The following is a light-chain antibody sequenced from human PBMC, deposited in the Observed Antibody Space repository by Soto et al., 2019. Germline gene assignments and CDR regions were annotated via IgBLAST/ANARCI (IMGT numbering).Light chain of an antibody. CDR1: HNVGLS. J-gene: IGKJ4*01. Sequence: EVVLTQSPATLSLSPGEGATLSCRGSHNVGLSFAWYQQKPGQPPRLLIHTASFRATGVPARFSGSGSNTDSTLTISSIEPEDVAVDYCQERGAWPRATFGGGTKVDIK. CDR2: TAS. CDR3: QERGAWPRAT. V-gene: IGKV3-11*01.